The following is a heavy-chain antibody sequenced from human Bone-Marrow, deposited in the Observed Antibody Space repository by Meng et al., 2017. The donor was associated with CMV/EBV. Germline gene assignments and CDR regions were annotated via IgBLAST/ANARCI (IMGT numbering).Heavy chain of an antibody. CDR1: GYSFTSYW. CDR2: IYPGDSDT. Sequence: GESLKISCKGSGYSFTSYWIGWVRQMPGKGLEWMGIIYPGDSDTRYSPSFQGQVTISADKSISTAYLQWSSLKASDTAMYYCARQLGGSGSYFIPYYYYYYGMDVWGQGNTVTVSS. J-gene: IGHJ6*02. CDR3: ARQLGGSGSYFIPYYYYYYGMDV. V-gene: IGHV5-51*01. D-gene: IGHD3-10*01.